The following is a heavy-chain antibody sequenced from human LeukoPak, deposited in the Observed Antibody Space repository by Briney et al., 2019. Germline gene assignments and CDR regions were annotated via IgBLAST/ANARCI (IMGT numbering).Heavy chain of an antibody. CDR2: VSSGFHA. J-gene: IGHJ4*02. CDR1: GFTLGSHD. CDR3: VREARGYHYTYFDY. Sequence: GGSLRLSCTASGFTLGSHDMHWVRQIPGQGLEWVAAVSSGFHAFFADSVQGRFTVSREDARNSLYLQMNSLRSGDTAVYYCVREARGYHYTYFDYWGQGTLVTVSS. V-gene: IGHV3-13*01. D-gene: IGHD5-18*01.